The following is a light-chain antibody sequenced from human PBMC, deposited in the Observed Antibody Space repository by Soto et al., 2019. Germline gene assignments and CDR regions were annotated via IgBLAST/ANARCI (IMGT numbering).Light chain of an antibody. CDR1: QSVSSN. CDR2: GAS. V-gene: IGKV3-15*01. Sequence: EIVMTQSLAILSVSPGERATLSCRASQSVSSNLAWYQQKPGQAPRLLIYGASTRATGIPARFSGSGSGTEFTLTISSLQSEDFAVYCCQQYNNWPSWTFGQGTKAEIK. CDR3: QQYNNWPSWT. J-gene: IGKJ1*01.